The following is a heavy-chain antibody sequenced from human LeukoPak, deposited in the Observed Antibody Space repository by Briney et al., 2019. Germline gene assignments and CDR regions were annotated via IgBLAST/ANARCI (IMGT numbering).Heavy chain of an antibody. D-gene: IGHD2-2*01. CDR2: IKPNSGDT. CDR3: ARADSVPAGDYHYWYMDV. Sequence: ASVKVSCKASGFTLTDYIHWVRQDPRQGLQWMGWIKPNSGDTDYAQKFQGRVTMTRDTSISTVYMELSSLRSDDTVVYYCARADSVPAGDYHYWYMDVWGKGTTVTVSS. CDR1: GFTLTDY. J-gene: IGHJ6*03. V-gene: IGHV1-2*02.